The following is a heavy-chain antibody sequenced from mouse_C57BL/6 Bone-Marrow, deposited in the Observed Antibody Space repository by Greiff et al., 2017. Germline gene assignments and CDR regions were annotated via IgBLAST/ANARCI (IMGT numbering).Heavy chain of an antibody. CDR1: GFTFSDYG. CDR3: ASFFFDY. CDR2: ISSGSSTI. J-gene: IGHJ2*01. V-gene: IGHV5-17*01. Sequence: EVMLVESGGGLVKPGGSLKLSCAASGFTFSDYGMHWVRQAPEKGLEWVAYISSGSSTIYYADTVKGRFTISRDHAKNTLFLQINSLRSEDTAMYYCASFFFDYWGQGTTLTVSS.